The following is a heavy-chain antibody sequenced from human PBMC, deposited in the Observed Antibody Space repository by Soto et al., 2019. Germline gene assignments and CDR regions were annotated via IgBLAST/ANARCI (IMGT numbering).Heavy chain of an antibody. J-gene: IGHJ4*02. CDR1: GGSISSSSYY. V-gene: IGHV4-39*01. Sequence: QLQLQESGPGLVKPSETLSLTCTVSGGSISSSSYYWGWIRQPPGKGLEWIGSIYYSGSTYYNPSLKSRVTISVDTSKNQFSLKLSSVTAADTAVYYCARISIILGSSVFFDYWGQGTLVTVSS. D-gene: IGHD2-2*01. CDR2: IYYSGST. CDR3: ARISIILGSSVFFDY.